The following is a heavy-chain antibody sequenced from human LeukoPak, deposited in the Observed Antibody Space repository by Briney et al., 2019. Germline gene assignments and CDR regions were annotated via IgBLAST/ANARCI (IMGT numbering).Heavy chain of an antibody. V-gene: IGHV3-15*01. J-gene: IGHJ4*02. Sequence: GGSLRLSCAASGFTFNHAWMTWVRQAPGKGLEWVGRIKSKTDGGTTNYAAPVKGRFTISRDDSKNTLYLQMNSLKTEDTAVYYCTTVCGSGGTCYSYSFDYWGQGTLVTVSS. CDR1: GFTFNHAW. D-gene: IGHD2-15*01. CDR3: TTVCGSGGTCYSYSFDY. CDR2: IKSKTDGGTT.